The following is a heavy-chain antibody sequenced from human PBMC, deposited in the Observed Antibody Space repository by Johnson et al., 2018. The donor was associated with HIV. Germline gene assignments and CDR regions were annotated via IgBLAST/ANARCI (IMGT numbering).Heavy chain of an antibody. CDR2: ISGSGGST. V-gene: IGHV3-23*04. CDR3: AKPLHSGSYWAAFDI. Sequence: VQLVESGGGLVQPGGSLRLSCAASGFTFSSYDMHWLRPAPGKGLEWVSAISGSGGSTYYADSVTGRFTISRDNSKNSLYLQMNSLRAEDTALYYCAKPLHSGSYWAAFDIWGQGTMVTVSS. CDR1: GFTFSSYD. D-gene: IGHD1-26*01. J-gene: IGHJ3*02.